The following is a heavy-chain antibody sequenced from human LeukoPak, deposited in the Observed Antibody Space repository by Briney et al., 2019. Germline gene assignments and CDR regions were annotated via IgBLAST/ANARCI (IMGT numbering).Heavy chain of an antibody. D-gene: IGHD1-26*01. CDR2: IYYSGST. CDR3: AREGSIVGATPYFQH. Sequence: PSETLSHTCTVSGGSISSYYWSWIRQPPGKGLEWIGYIYYSGSTNYNPSLKSRVTISVDTSKNQFSLKLSSVTAADTAVYYCAREGSIVGATPYFQHWGQGTLVTVSS. V-gene: IGHV4-59*01. CDR1: GGSISSYY. J-gene: IGHJ1*01.